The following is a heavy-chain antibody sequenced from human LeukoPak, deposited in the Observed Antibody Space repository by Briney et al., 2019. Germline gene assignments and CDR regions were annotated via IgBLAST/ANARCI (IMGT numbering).Heavy chain of an antibody. CDR2: TYYRSKWYN. Sequence: SQTLSLTCAISGDSVSSNSAAWNWIRQSPSRGLEWLGRTYYRSKWYNGYAESVKSRITINPDTSKNQFSLQLSSVTAADTAVYYCAREGGPVATILGFDPWGQGTLVTVSS. J-gene: IGHJ5*02. CDR1: GDSVSSNSAA. V-gene: IGHV6-1*01. CDR3: AREGGPVATILGFDP. D-gene: IGHD5-12*01.